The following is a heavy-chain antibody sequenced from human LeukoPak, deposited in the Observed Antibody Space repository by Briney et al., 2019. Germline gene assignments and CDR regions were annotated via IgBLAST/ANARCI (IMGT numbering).Heavy chain of an antibody. V-gene: IGHV3-53*01. D-gene: IGHD2-2*01. CDR3: AREYPAWYYFDY. CDR1: GFTVSSNY. CDR2: IYSGGST. Sequence: GGSLRLSCAASGFTVSSNYMSWVRQAPGKGLEWVSVIYSGGSTYYADSVKGRFTISRDNSKNTLYLQMNSLRAEDTAVYYCAREYPAWYYFDYWGQGTLVTASS. J-gene: IGHJ4*02.